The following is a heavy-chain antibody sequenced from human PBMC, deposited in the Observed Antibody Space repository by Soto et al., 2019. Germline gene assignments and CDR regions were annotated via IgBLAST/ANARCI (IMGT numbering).Heavy chain of an antibody. J-gene: IGHJ6*02. V-gene: IGHV3-30*18. D-gene: IGHD6-13*01. CDR3: AKDGDLAAPHPPDYYYYGMDV. Sequence: PGGSLRLSCAASGFTFSSYGMHWVRQAPGKGLEWVAVISYDGSNKYYADSVKGRFTISRDDSKNTLYLQMNSLRAEDTAVYYCAKDGDLAAPHPPDYYYYGMDVWGQGTTVTVSS. CDR2: ISYDGSNK. CDR1: GFTFSSYG.